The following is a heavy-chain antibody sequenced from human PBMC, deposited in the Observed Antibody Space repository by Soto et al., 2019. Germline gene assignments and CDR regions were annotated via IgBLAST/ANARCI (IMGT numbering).Heavy chain of an antibody. CDR2: INPNSGDA. CDR1: GYSFNAHY. V-gene: IGHV1-2*06. CDR3: AREAENYYYYGMDV. Sequence: QVQLVQSGAEVKKPGASVKVACKASGYSFNAHYMHWVRQAPGQGLEWMGRINPNSGDANYAHKFQGRVTMTRDTSISTVDMDLTSLTSDDTAVYSCAREAENYYYYGMDVWGQGTTVTVSS. J-gene: IGHJ6*02.